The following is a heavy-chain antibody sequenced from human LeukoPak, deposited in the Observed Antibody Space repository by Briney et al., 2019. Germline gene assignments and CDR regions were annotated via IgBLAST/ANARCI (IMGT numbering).Heavy chain of an antibody. CDR3: ARVRRGYSYGFNDAFDI. CDR1: GFTFSSYS. V-gene: IGHV3-21*01. CDR2: ISSSSSYI. D-gene: IGHD5-18*01. J-gene: IGHJ3*02. Sequence: PGGSLRLSCAASGFTFSSYSMNWVRQAPGKGLEWVSSISSSSSYIYYADSVKGRFTISRDNAKNSLYLQMNSLRAEDTAVYYCARVRRGYSYGFNDAFDIWGQGTMVTVSS.